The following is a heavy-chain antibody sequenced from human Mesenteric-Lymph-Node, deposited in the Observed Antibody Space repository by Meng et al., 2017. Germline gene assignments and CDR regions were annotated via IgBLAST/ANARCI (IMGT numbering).Heavy chain of an antibody. CDR3: ATQESRDGHNPY. Sequence: QVQGPESGPGLVKPSGTLSLTCFVAGGSISSSYWWTWVRQSPGKGLEWIGEMYHSGTTNYNPSLKSRVTISMGKSNNQLSLKLNSVTAADTAVYYCATQESRDGHNPYWGQGTLVTVSS. CDR2: MYHSGTT. D-gene: IGHD5-24*01. V-gene: IGHV4-4*02. CDR1: GGSISSSYW. J-gene: IGHJ4*02.